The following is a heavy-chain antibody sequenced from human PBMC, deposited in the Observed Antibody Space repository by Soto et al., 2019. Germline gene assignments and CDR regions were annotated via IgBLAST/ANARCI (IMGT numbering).Heavy chain of an antibody. CDR3: VKNSGWFNT. CDR2: IDGSGGIT. CDR1: GFTFGTTD. J-gene: IGHJ5*02. D-gene: IGHD3-10*01. V-gene: IGHV3-23*01. Sequence: QLLQSGGGLVQPGGSLTLSCAASGFTFGTTDMSWVRQAPGEGLEWVSTIDGSGGITYYADSVKGRFTISRDNSRNKVYLQMNSLSGAATALYYCVKNSGWFNTWGQGALVTVSS.